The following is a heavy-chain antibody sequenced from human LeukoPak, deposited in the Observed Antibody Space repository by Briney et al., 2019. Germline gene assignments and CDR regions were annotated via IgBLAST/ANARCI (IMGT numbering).Heavy chain of an antibody. CDR1: GFTFSSYA. CDR3: AKTAQYSSSWIDC. J-gene: IGHJ4*02. D-gene: IGHD6-13*01. V-gene: IGHV3-23*01. CDR2: ISGSGRDT. Sequence: PGGSLRLSCAASGFTFSSYAMSWVRQAPGMGLEWVSGISGSGRDTYYADSVKGRFTISRDNSENTLYLQMNSLRAEDTAVYYCAKTAQYSSSWIDCWGQGTLVTVSS.